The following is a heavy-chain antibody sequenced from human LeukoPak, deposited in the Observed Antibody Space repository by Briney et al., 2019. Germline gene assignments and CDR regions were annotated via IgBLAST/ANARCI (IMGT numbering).Heavy chain of an antibody. CDR3: ARDLGYCSGGSCYETYYFDY. Sequence: GGSLRLSCAGSGFTFSSYAMHWVRQAPGKGLEWVAVISYDGSNKYYADSVKGRFTISRDNSKNTLYLQMNSLRAEDTAVYYCARDLGYCSGGSCYETYYFDYWGQGTLVTVSS. CDR1: GFTFSSYA. CDR2: ISYDGSNK. D-gene: IGHD2-15*01. J-gene: IGHJ4*02. V-gene: IGHV3-30*04.